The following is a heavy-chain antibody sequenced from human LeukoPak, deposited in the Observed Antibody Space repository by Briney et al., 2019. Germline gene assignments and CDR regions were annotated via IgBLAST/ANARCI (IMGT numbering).Heavy chain of an antibody. CDR3: AKDTGYYYDSSGSLQH. V-gene: IGHV3-9*01. Sequence: GRSLRLSCAASGFTFDDYAMHWVRQAPGKGLEWVSGISWNSGSIGYADSVKGRFTTSRDNAKNSLYLQMNSLRAEDTALYYCAKDTGYYYDSSGSLQHWGQGTLVTVSS. D-gene: IGHD3-22*01. CDR2: ISWNSGSI. CDR1: GFTFDDYA. J-gene: IGHJ1*01.